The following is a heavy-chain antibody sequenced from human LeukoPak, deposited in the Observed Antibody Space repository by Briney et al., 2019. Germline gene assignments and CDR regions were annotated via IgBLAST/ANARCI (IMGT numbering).Heavy chain of an antibody. V-gene: IGHV3-48*02. CDR2: ISSSGNTI. Sequence: GGSLRLSCIASKFTFGDYGMNWVRQAPGKGLEWVSFISSSGNTIYYTDSVKGRFTISRDNAKNSVNLQMSSLREEDTAVYYCAKAPVGNPVGARVDYWGQGTLVTVSS. J-gene: IGHJ4*02. CDR3: AKAPVGNPVGARVDY. CDR1: KFTFGDYG. D-gene: IGHD1-26*01.